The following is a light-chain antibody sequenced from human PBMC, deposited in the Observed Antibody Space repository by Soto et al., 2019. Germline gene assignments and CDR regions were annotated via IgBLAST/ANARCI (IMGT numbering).Light chain of an antibody. J-gene: IGLJ2*01. CDR1: SSNNGNNY. Sequence: QSVLTQPPSVSAAPGQKVNISCSGSSSNNGNNYVFWYQQLPGTAPKLLIYDNDKRPSGIPDRFSGSKSGTSATLGITGLQTGDEADYYCATWDRSLSVGVFGGGTKLTVL. V-gene: IGLV1-51*01. CDR3: ATWDRSLSVGV. CDR2: DND.